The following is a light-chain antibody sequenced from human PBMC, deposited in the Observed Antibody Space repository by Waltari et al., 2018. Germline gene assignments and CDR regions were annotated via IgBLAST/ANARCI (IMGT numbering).Light chain of an antibody. Sequence: EIVLTQSPATLSLSPGERGTLSCRASQSVNTNLAWYQQRPGQAPRLLIYDASNRATGIPARFSGSGSGTDFTLTISSLEREDFAVYYCQQRSTRHSITFGQGTRLEIK. CDR2: DAS. CDR1: QSVNTN. V-gene: IGKV3-11*01. J-gene: IGKJ5*01. CDR3: QQRSTRHSIT.